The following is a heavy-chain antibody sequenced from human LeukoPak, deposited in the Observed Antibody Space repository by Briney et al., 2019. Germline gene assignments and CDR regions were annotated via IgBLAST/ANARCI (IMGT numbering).Heavy chain of an antibody. V-gene: IGHV3-23*01. CDR2: ISSSGETT. CDR1: GFTFSSYG. Sequence: PGGSLRLSCAASGFTFSSYGMTWLRQTPAKGLEWVSAISSSGETTYYSDSVKGRFTISRDNSKNTLFLQMNSLRVEDAAMYYCAKTNGYFDQWGQGTLVAVSS. D-gene: IGHD2-8*01. CDR3: AKTNGYFDQ. J-gene: IGHJ4*02.